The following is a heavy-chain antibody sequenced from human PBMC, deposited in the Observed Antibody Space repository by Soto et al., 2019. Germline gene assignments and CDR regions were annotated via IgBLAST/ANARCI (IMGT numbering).Heavy chain of an antibody. CDR1: GYTFTSYG. Sequence: ASVKVSCKASGYTFTSYGISWVRPAPGQGLEWMGWISAYNGNTNYAQKLQGRVTMTTDTSTSTAYMELRSLRSDDTAVDVCSRAPDIVVLPDAMRGDIYYYGIDVWGQGTMVTVSS. CDR2: ISAYNGNT. V-gene: IGHV1-18*04. J-gene: IGHJ6*02. D-gene: IGHD2-2*01. CDR3: SRAPDIVVLPDAMRGDIYYYGIDV.